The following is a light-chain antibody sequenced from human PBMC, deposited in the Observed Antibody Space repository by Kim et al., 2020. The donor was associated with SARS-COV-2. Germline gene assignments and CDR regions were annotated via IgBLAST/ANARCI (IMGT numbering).Light chain of an antibody. CDR3: QQYGNSLMYS. CDR1: RIVDSNY. J-gene: IGKJ2*03. V-gene: IGKV3-20*01. Sequence: PGESSPLACRASRIVDSNYLAWYQQRPGQAPRLLIYGASSRATCIPDRCSGSGSGTDFTLTIRGLEPEDFAVYYCQQYGNSLMYSFGQGTKLEI. CDR2: GAS.